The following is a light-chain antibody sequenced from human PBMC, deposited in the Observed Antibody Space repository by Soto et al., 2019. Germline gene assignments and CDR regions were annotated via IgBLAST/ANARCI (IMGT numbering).Light chain of an antibody. Sequence: EIVLTQSPGILSLSPGERVTLSCRASQSVTNSYLAWYQQKPGQPPRLLIYGASSRATGIPDRFSGGGSGTDFTLTISRLEPEDFAVYYCQRYGSSPWTFGQGTKVEIK. CDR1: QSVTNSY. CDR2: GAS. CDR3: QRYGSSPWT. J-gene: IGKJ1*01. V-gene: IGKV3-20*01.